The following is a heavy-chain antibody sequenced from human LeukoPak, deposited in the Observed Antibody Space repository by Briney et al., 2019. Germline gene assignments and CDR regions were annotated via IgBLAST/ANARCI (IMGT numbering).Heavy chain of an antibody. D-gene: IGHD3-22*01. J-gene: IGHJ4*02. Sequence: ASVKVSCKASGYTFTSYGISWVRQAPGQGLEWMGWISPYNGNTNYAQKLQGRVTMTTDTSTSTVYMERRSLRSEDTAVYYCARESRYYYDSSGYYDYWGQGTLVTVSS. CDR3: ARESRYYYDSSGYYDY. V-gene: IGHV1-18*01. CDR2: ISPYNGNT. CDR1: GYTFTSYG.